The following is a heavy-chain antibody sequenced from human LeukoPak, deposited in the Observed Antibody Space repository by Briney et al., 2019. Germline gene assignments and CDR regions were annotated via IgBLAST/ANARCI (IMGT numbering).Heavy chain of an antibody. V-gene: IGHV3-11*04. D-gene: IGHD6-19*01. J-gene: IGHJ4*02. Sequence: PGGSLRLSCAASGFTFSDCYMSWIRQAPGKGLEWVSYISSSGSTIYYADSVKGRFTISRDNAENSLYLQMNSLRAEDTAVYYCARGQWTQNHFDYWGQGTLVTVSS. CDR1: GFTFSDCY. CDR2: ISSSGSTI. CDR3: ARGQWTQNHFDY.